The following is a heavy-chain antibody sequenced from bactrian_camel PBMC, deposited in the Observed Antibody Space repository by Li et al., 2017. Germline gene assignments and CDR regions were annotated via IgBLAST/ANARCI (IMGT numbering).Heavy chain of an antibody. D-gene: IGHD5*01. CDR1: GFTFSTYP. V-gene: IGHV3S31*01. Sequence: VQLVESGGGLVQPGGSLRLSCAASGFTFSTYPMAWVRQAPGKGLEWVSTINSGGGTTYYADSVKGRFTISRDNAENTLTLQMISLKTEDTARYYCMGRLYTGLDDCGSLRWGQGTQVTVS. J-gene: IGHJ4*01. CDR3: MGRLYTGLDDCGSLR. CDR2: INSGGGTT.